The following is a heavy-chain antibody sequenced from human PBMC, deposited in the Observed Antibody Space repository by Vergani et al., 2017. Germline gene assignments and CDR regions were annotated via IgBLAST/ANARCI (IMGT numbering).Heavy chain of an antibody. J-gene: IGHJ3*02. CDR2: ISWNSGSI. Sequence: EVQLVESGGGLVQPGGSLRLSCAASGFTFDDYAMHWVRQAPGKGLEWVSGISWNSGSIGYADSVKGRFTISRDNAKNSLYLQMNSLRAEDTALYYCAKEYYDYIGDAFDIWGQGTMVTVSS. D-gene: IGHD3-16*01. CDR3: AKEYYDYIGDAFDI. CDR1: GFTFDDYA. V-gene: IGHV3-9*01.